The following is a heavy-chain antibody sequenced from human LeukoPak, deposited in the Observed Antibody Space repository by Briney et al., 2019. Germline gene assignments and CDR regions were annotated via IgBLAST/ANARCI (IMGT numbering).Heavy chain of an antibody. J-gene: IGHJ4*02. CDR2: ISGSGGST. CDR3: AKGGYYYDSSGYLDY. V-gene: IGHV3-23*01. Sequence: GGSLRLSCAASGFTFSSYAMHWVRQAPGKGLEWVSAISGSGGSTYYADSVKGRFTISRDNSKNTLYLQMNSLRAEDTAVYYCAKGGYYYDSSGYLDYWGQGTLVTVSS. CDR1: GFTFSSYA. D-gene: IGHD3-22*01.